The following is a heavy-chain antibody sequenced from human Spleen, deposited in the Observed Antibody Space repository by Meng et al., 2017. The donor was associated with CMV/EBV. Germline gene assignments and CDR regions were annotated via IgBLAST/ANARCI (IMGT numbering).Heavy chain of an antibody. J-gene: IGHJ5*02. CDR3: ARGEAARPDLLWFDP. D-gene: IGHD6-6*01. V-gene: IGHV1-2*02. CDR2: INPNSGGA. Sequence: ASVKVSCKASGGTFRSYAISWVRQAPGQGFEWMGWINPNSGGANYAQRFQGRVTMTRDTSISTAYMELTRLRSDDTAVYYCARGEAARPDLLWFDPWGQGTLVTVSS. CDR1: GGTFRSYA.